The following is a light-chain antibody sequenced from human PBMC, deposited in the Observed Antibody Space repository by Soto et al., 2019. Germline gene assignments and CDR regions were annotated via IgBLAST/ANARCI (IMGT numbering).Light chain of an antibody. Sequence: QSVLTQPACVSVSPGQSITISCTGTSSDVGSYNLVSWYQQQPGKAPKLMIYEVSKRPSGVSNRFSGFKSGNTASLTISGLQAEDEADYYCCSYAGSSTFVFGTGTKVTVL. CDR3: CSYAGSSTFV. CDR2: EVS. CDR1: SSDVGSYNL. J-gene: IGLJ1*01. V-gene: IGLV2-23*02.